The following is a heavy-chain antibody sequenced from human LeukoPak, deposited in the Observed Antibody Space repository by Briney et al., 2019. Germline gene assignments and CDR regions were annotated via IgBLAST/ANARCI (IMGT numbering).Heavy chain of an antibody. V-gene: IGHV4-59*08. D-gene: IGHD2-21*02. CDR1: GGSINYDY. CDR3: ATLRGASTAVFDS. CDR2: IHYSGAT. Sequence: PSETLSFTCSVSGGSINYDYWSWIRQSPGKRLEWTGYIHYSGATNYSPSLNSRVTISVDTSKNQFSLKLSSVTAADTALYYCATLRGASTAVFDSWGQGTLVTVSS. J-gene: IGHJ4*02.